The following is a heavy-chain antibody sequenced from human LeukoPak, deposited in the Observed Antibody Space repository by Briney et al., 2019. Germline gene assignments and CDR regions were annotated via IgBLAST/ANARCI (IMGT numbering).Heavy chain of an antibody. V-gene: IGHV4-39*01. Sequence: SETLSLTCTVSGGSISSSSYSWGWIRQPPGKGLEWIGSIYYSGSTYYNPSLKSRVTISVDTSKNQFSLKLSSVTAADTAVYYCARLGFIAAAEDYWGQGTLVTVSS. CDR3: ARLGFIAAAEDY. D-gene: IGHD6-13*01. CDR1: GGSISSSSYS. J-gene: IGHJ4*02. CDR2: IYYSGST.